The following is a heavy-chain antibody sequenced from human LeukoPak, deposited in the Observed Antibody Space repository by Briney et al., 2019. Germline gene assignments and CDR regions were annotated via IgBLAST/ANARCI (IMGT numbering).Heavy chain of an antibody. Sequence: SETLSLTCTVSGGSISRSSYYWGWIRQPPGKGLGWIGSIYYSGSTYYNPSLKSRITISVDTSRNQFSLKLSSVTAADTAVYYCARDGDQVYYYYMDVWGKGTTVTVSS. J-gene: IGHJ6*03. CDR2: IYYSGST. CDR1: GGSISRSSYY. D-gene: IGHD3-3*01. V-gene: IGHV4-39*02. CDR3: ARDGDQVYYYYMDV.